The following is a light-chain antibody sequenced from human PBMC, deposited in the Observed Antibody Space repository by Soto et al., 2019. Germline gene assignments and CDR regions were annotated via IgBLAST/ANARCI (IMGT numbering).Light chain of an antibody. CDR2: ERS. V-gene: IGLV2-23*01. CDR3: CSFTSSNTHV. J-gene: IGLJ1*01. Sequence: QSPLSQPASVSLSPGQSITMSCSGASSDFGTYNLVSWYQHHPGKVAKLIIYERSKRPSGVSDRFSDSKSGNTASLTISGLQAEDEADYYCCSFTSSNTHVFGAGTKVTVL. CDR1: SSDFGTYNL.